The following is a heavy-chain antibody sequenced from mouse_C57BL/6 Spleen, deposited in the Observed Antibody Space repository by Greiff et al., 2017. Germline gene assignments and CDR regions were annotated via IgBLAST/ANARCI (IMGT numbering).Heavy chain of an antibody. CDR1: GYTFTDYN. D-gene: IGHD1-1*01. V-gene: IGHV1-18*01. J-gene: IGHJ4*01. Sequence: EVQLQQSGPELVKPGASVKIPCKASGYTFTDYNMDWVKQSHGKSLEWIGDINPNNGGTIYNQKFKGKATLTVDKSSSTAYMELRSLTSEDTAVYYCARGIYYYGSSFLYAMDYWGQGTSVTVSS. CDR3: ARGIYYYGSSFLYAMDY. CDR2: INPNNGGT.